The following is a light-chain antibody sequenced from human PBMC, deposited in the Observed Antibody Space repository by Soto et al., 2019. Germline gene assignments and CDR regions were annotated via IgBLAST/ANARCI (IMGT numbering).Light chain of an antibody. Sequence: DIQMTQSPSSLSASVGDRVTITCRASQGISTYLVWYQQKPGTVPKLLIFAASTLQSGVPSRFSGSGSGTDFNLTISSLQPEDVATYYCQNYNGDPWTFGQGTKVEIK. V-gene: IGKV1-27*01. CDR3: QNYNGDPWT. J-gene: IGKJ1*01. CDR1: QGISTY. CDR2: AAS.